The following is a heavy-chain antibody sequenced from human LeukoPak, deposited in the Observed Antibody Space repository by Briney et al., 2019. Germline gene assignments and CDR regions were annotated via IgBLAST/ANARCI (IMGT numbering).Heavy chain of an antibody. J-gene: IGHJ4*02. CDR1: GGSISSGGHF. CDR3: SRGECPTMADY. CDR2: ISNSGST. D-gene: IGHD3-10*01. Sequence: PSQTLSLTCTVSGGSISSGGHFWSWVRQHPGKGLEWIGYISNSGSTYYNPSLRSRVIISLDTSKNQFSLKLNSVTAADTAVYYCSRGECPTMADYWGQGTLVTVSS. V-gene: IGHV4-31*03.